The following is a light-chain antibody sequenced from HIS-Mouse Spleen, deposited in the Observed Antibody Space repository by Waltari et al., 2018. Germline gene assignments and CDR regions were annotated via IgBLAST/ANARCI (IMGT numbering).Light chain of an antibody. Sequence: QSALTQPRSVSGSPGQSVTISCTGTSSDVGGYNYVSCYQQHPGKAPKLMIYDVSKRPSGVPDRLSGSKSGSTASLTISGLQAEDEADYYCCSYAGSYTFEVVFGGGTKLTVL. CDR2: DVS. CDR3: CSYAGSYTFEVV. V-gene: IGLV2-11*01. CDR1: SSDVGGYNY. J-gene: IGLJ2*01.